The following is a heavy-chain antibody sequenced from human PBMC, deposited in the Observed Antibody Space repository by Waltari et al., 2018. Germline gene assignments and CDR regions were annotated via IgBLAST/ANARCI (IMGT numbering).Heavy chain of an antibody. CDR3: ARGGHYDAVTSFYSDALHV. J-gene: IGHJ3*01. V-gene: IGHV4-59*08. CDR2: VYYSGGS. Sequence: QVQLQESGPGLVQPSEPLSLTCVESGGAMDSYFWNWLRQPPGKGLEWIGYVYYSGGSNYNTSLESRVTISADTSRNEVSLSLTSVTAADTAVYFCARGGHYDAVTSFYSDALHVWGRGTTVIVSS. D-gene: IGHD3-3*01. CDR1: GGAMDSYF.